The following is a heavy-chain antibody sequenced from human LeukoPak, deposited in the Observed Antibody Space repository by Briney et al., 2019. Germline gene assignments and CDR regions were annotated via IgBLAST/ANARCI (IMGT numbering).Heavy chain of an antibody. CDR3: ARDHSSGWDGGLDY. J-gene: IGHJ4*02. Sequence: SETLSLTCTVSGGSISSYYWSWIRQPPGKGLEWIGYIYYSGSTNYNPSLKSRVTISVDTSKNQFSLKLSSVTAAGTAVYYCARDHSSGWDGGLDYWGQGTLVTVSS. CDR2: IYYSGST. V-gene: IGHV4-59*01. CDR1: GGSISSYY. D-gene: IGHD6-19*01.